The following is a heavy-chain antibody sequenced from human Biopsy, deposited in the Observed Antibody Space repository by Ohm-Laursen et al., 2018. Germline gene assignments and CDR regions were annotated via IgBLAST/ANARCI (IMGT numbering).Heavy chain of an antibody. V-gene: IGHV4-59*02. CDR1: EGSVSSFY. Sequence: SETLSLTCTVSEGSVSSFYWSWVRQPPGRGLEWIGYIYYSGRTNYNPSLKSRVTISVDTSKNKFSLQLDSMTAADTAVYYCGRVWLWRGYGMDVWGQGTTVTVSS. CDR2: IYYSGRT. CDR3: GRVWLWRGYGMDV. J-gene: IGHJ6*02. D-gene: IGHD6-19*01.